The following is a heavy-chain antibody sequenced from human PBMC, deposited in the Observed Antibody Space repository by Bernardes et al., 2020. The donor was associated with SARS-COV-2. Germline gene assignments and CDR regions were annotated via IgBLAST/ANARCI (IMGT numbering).Heavy chain of an antibody. CDR2: INNDESIT. D-gene: IGHD2-8*02. CDR3: ATGGCTGADCVRGATAYFDF. J-gene: IGHJ4*02. CDR1: GFSFSNYW. Sequence: GGSLRLSCETSGFSFSNYWMHWVRQAPGKGLVWVSRINNDESITNYADSVKGRFTISRDNAKNTLFLQMTSLGADDTAVYYCATGGCTGADCVRGATAYFDFWGQGSLVTVSS. V-gene: IGHV3-74*01.